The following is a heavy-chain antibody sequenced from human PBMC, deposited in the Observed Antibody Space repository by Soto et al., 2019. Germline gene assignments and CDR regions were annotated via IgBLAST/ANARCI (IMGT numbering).Heavy chain of an antibody. D-gene: IGHD5-12*01. J-gene: IGHJ4*02. V-gene: IGHV4-4*02. Sequence: QVQLQESGPGLVKPSGTLSLTCAVSSGSISSSNWWRWVRQPPGKGLEWIGEIYHSGSTNYNPSLQSRVTISVDKSKNQFYLKLSSVTDADTALYYCARGGYSGYDPRLFDYWGQGTLVTVSS. CDR2: IYHSGST. CDR1: SGSISSSNW. CDR3: ARGGYSGYDPRLFDY.